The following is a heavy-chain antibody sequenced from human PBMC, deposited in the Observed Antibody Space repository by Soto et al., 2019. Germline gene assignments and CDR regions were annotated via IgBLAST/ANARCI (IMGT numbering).Heavy chain of an antibody. CDR1: GDSISSYY. Sequence: PSETLSLTCTVSGDSISSYYWGWIRQPPGKGLEWIGSIYYSGSTYYNPSLKSRVPISVDRSKNQFSLKLSSVTAADTAVYYCARYYYGSGSSGTDAFDIWGQGTMVTVSS. CDR3: ARYYYGSGSSGTDAFDI. V-gene: IGHV4-39*07. J-gene: IGHJ3*02. CDR2: IYYSGST. D-gene: IGHD3-10*01.